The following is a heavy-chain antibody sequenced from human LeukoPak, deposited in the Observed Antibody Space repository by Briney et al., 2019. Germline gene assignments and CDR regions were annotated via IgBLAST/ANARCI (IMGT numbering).Heavy chain of an antibody. CDR1: GFTFNSYS. V-gene: IGHV3-21*01. Sequence: GGSLRLSCAASGFTFNSYSMYWVRQAPGKGLEWVSSISSSSSHMFYAESVKGRFSISRDNAKNSLYLQMNSVRAEDTAVYYCVRDSGSSYGYYFLHWGQGTLVTVSS. CDR2: ISSSSSHM. J-gene: IGHJ1*01. D-gene: IGHD1-26*01. CDR3: VRDSGSSYGYYFLH.